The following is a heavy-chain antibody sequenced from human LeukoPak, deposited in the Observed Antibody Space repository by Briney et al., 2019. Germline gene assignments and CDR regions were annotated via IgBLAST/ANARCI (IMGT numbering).Heavy chain of an antibody. J-gene: IGHJ6*04. Sequence: GGALRLSCAASGFTFGDYTMNWVRQAPGKGLEWVSSISSRSAYMYYANSMKGRFTISRDNAKNSLYLQMNSLRAEDTAVYYCAELGITMIGGVWGKGTTVTISS. V-gene: IGHV3-21*06. CDR3: AELGITMIGGV. CDR1: GFTFGDYT. CDR2: ISSRSAYM. D-gene: IGHD3-10*02.